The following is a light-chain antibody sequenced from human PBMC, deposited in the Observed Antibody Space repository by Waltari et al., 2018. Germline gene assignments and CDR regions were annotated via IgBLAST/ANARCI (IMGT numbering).Light chain of an antibody. V-gene: IGLV2-14*03. Sequence: QSALTQPASVSGSPGQSITISCTGTSSDVGGYNYVSWYQQHPGKAPKLMIYDVSNRSSGVSIRFSGSKSGNTASLTISGLQAEDEADYYCSSYTSSSTLVFGGGTKLTVL. J-gene: IGLJ3*02. CDR3: SSYTSSSTLV. CDR2: DVS. CDR1: SSDVGGYNY.